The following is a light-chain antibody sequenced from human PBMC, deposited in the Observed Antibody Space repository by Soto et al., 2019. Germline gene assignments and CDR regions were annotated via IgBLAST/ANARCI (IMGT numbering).Light chain of an antibody. CDR1: ENDIGVYDF. Sequence: QSVLTQPPSASGSPGQSVTISCTGTENDIGVYDFVSWYQHHPGKAPRLIIYEVVQRPSGVPDRFSGSKSGNTASLTVSGLQAADEGDYFCKSYAGSNTYVFGSGTKVTVL. V-gene: IGLV2-8*01. J-gene: IGLJ1*01. CDR3: KSYAGSNTYV. CDR2: EVV.